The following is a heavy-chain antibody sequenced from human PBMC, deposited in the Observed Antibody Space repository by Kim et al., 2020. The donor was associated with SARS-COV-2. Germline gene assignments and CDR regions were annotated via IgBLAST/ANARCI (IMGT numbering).Heavy chain of an antibody. J-gene: IGHJ4*02. CDR2: HYSGST. V-gene: IGHV4-59*09. CDR3: ARGFAY. Sequence: HYSGSTNYQPSLKSRVTISIDTSKNQFSLKLSSVTAADTAVYYCARGFAYWGQGTLVTVSS.